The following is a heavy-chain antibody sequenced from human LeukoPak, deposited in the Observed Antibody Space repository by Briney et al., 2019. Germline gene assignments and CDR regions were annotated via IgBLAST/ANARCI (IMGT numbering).Heavy chain of an antibody. CDR3: ARDAYGDYESGYYYYGMDV. CDR1: AFXFSSYG. CDR2: IWYDGSNK. Sequence: GGSLRLSCEASAFXFSSYGMHWVRQAPGKGLEWMALIWYDGSNKYYADSVKGRFTISRDNSKNTLYLQMNSLRAEDTAVYYCARDAYGDYESGYYYYGMDVWGQGTTVTVSS. J-gene: IGHJ6*02. D-gene: IGHD4-17*01. V-gene: IGHV3-33*01.